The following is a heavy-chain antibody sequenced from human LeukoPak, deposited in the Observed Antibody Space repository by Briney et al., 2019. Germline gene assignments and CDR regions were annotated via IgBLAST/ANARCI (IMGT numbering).Heavy chain of an antibody. D-gene: IGHD5-24*01. J-gene: IGHJ4*02. CDR2: IYYSGST. V-gene: IGHV4-39*07. Sequence: PSETLSLTCTVSGGSISSSSHYWGWIRQPPGKGLERIGSIYYSGSTYYNASLKSRVTISVDTSKNQFSLKLSAVSAPDTAVYYCARLGDGDNLRYFDYWGQGTLVTVSS. CDR1: GGSISSSSHY. CDR3: ARLGDGDNLRYFDY.